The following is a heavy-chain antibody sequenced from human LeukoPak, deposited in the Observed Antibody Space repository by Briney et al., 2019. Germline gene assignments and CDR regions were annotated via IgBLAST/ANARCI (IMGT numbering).Heavy chain of an antibody. Sequence: SETLSLTCAVYGGSFSGYYWSWIRQPPGKGLEWIGEINHSGSTNYNPSLKSRVTISVDTSKNQFSLKLSSVTAADTAVYYCAKDENDYGDHETFDYWGQGTLVTVSS. CDR2: INHSGST. CDR1: GGSFSGYY. J-gene: IGHJ4*02. CDR3: AKDENDYGDHETFDY. D-gene: IGHD4-17*01. V-gene: IGHV4-34*01.